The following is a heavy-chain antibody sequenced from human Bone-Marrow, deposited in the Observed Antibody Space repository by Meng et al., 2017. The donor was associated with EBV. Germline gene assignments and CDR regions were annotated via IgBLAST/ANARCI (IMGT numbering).Heavy chain of an antibody. CDR3: ARSHVGSSSWYEAWDY. J-gene: IGHJ4*02. D-gene: IGHD6-13*01. Sequence: QVEGVQYGAEGKKPGSAVKVSWKASGGTFSRYAISWVRQAPGQWLEWMGGIIPIFGTANYAQKFQGRVTITADESTSTAYMELSSLRSEDTAMYYCARSHVGSSSWYEAWDYWGQGTLVTVSS. V-gene: IGHV1-69*01. CDR1: GGTFSRYA. CDR2: IIPIFGTA.